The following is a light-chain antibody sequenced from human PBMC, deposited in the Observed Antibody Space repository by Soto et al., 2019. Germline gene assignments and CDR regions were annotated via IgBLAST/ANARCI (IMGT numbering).Light chain of an antibody. CDR1: FSNIGDNA. J-gene: IGLJ1*01. CDR3: AAWDDSLGGFYV. CDR2: LND. V-gene: IGLV1-44*01. Sequence: QSVLTQPPSLSATPGQRVNISCSGSFSNIGDNAVNWYQQLPGAAPKLLIYLNDQRPSGVPDRFSGSKSGTSAFLAISGLQSEDEADYYCAAWDDSLGGFYVFGSGTKLTVL.